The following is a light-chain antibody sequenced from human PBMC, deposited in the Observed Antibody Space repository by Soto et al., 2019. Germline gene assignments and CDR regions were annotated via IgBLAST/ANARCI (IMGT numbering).Light chain of an antibody. CDR2: GAS. CDR3: QQYNTWLWT. CDR1: QSINAH. V-gene: IGKV3-15*01. Sequence: EVVMTQSPATLCGSTGERVTLSCRASQSINAHLAWYQQKPGQAPRLHIHGASPRATGIPARFSGSGFGTEFILTISSLQSEDFAVYYCQQYNTWLWTFGQGTKVEIQ. J-gene: IGKJ1*01.